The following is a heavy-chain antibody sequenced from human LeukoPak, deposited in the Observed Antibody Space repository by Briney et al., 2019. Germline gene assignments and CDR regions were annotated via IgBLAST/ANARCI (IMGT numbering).Heavy chain of an antibody. CDR1: GYSFTSYW. CDR2: IYPGDSDT. Sequence: GESLKISCKGSGYSFTSYWIGWVRQMPGKGLERVGIIYPGDSDTRYSPSFQGQVTISADKSISTAYLQWSSLKASDTAMYYCARHLEMATLWSDYWGQGTLVTVSS. CDR3: ARHLEMATLWSDY. D-gene: IGHD5-24*01. J-gene: IGHJ4*02. V-gene: IGHV5-51*01.